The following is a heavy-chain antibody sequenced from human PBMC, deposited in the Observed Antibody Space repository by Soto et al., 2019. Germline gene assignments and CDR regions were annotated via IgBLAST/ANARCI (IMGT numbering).Heavy chain of an antibody. CDR2: IYYSGRT. CDR3: ARVYCSGGSCYEFDY. V-gene: IGHV4-31*03. Sequence: QVQLQESGPGLVKPSQTLSLTCTVSGGSISSGGYYWSWIRQHPGKGLEWIGYIYYSGRTYYNPSLKSRVTIYVDTSKNQFSMKRSSVTAADTAVYYCARVYCSGGSCYEFDYWGQGTLVTVSS. J-gene: IGHJ4*02. D-gene: IGHD2-15*01. CDR1: GGSISSGGYY.